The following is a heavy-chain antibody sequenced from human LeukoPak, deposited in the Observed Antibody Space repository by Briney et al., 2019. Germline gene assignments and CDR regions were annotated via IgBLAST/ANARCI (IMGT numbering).Heavy chain of an antibody. V-gene: IGHV4-59*08. CDR3: ARPVEMATIGSAFDI. CDR1: GGSISIYY. D-gene: IGHD5-24*01. J-gene: IGHJ3*02. CDR2: IYHSGST. Sequence: SETLSLTCSVSGGSISIYYWSWIRQPPGKGLEWIGYIYHSGSTYYNPSLKSRVTISVDTSKNQFSLKLSSVTAADTAVYYCARPVEMATIGSAFDIWGQGTMVTVSS.